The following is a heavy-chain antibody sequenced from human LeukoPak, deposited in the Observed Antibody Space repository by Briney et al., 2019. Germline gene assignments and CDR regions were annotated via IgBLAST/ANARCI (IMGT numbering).Heavy chain of an antibody. Sequence: ASVKVSCKASGYTFTSYAMNWVRQAPGKGLEWMGGFDPEDGETIYAQKFQGRVTMTEDTSTDTAYMELSSLRSEDTAVYYCATRLTTVTTVDYWGQGTLVTVSS. CDR2: FDPEDGET. CDR3: ATRLTTVTTVDY. J-gene: IGHJ4*02. CDR1: GYTFTSYA. D-gene: IGHD4-17*01. V-gene: IGHV1-24*01.